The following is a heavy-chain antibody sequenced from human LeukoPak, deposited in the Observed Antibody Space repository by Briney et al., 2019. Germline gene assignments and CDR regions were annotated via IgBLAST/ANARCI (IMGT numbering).Heavy chain of an antibody. CDR3: ARLLEGVAGTWGY. V-gene: IGHV5-51*01. CDR2: IYPGDSDT. CDR1: GYVFTTYW. Sequence: GESLKISCRGSGYVFTTYWIAWVRQVSGKGLEWVGGIYPGDSDTIYSPSLQGQVTISVDKSISTASLQWSSLKASDTAMYYCARLLEGVAGTWGYCGQGTLVTVS. D-gene: IGHD6-19*01. J-gene: IGHJ4*02.